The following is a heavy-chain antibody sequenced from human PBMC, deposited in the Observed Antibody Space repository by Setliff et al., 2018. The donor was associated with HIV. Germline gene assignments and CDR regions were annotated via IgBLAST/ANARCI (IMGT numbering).Heavy chain of an antibody. Sequence: PSETLSLTCTVSGGSISTYYWSWIRQPPGKGLEWIGYIYYSGSTNYNPSHKSRVTISVDTSKNQFSLKLSSVTAADTAVYYCARAEGATYYNFSYYYGMDVWGQGTTVTVSS. CDR1: GGSISTYY. CDR2: IYYSGST. D-gene: IGHD3-3*01. CDR3: ARAEGATYYNFSYYYGMDV. V-gene: IGHV4-59*01. J-gene: IGHJ6*02.